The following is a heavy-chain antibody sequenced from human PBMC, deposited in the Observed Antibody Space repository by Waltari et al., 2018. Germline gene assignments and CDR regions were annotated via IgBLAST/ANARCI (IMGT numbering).Heavy chain of an antibody. V-gene: IGHV4-34*01. CDR2: IYYSGIT. D-gene: IGHD2-21*01. Sequence: QVQLQQWGAGLLKPSETLSLTCAVYGGSFSGYYWSWIRQHPGEGREWIGSIYYSGITYYTPSLKIRVTISVDTSKNQFSLKLSSVTAADTAVYYCARRVIDYWGQGTLVTVSS. J-gene: IGHJ4*02. CDR1: GGSFSGYY. CDR3: ARRVIDY.